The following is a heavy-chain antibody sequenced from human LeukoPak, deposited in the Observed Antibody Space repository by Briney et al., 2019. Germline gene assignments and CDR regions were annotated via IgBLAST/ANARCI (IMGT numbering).Heavy chain of an antibody. CDR1: GYTFTGYY. D-gene: IGHD3-22*01. Sequence: ASVKVSCKASGYTFTGYYMHWVRQAPGQGLEWMGWINPNSGGTNYAQKFQGRVTMTRDTSISTAYMELSGLRSDDTAVYYCVITLGYDSSGYYYAARFDYWGQGTLVTVSS. V-gene: IGHV1-2*02. CDR3: VITLGYDSSGYYYAARFDY. J-gene: IGHJ4*02. CDR2: INPNSGGT.